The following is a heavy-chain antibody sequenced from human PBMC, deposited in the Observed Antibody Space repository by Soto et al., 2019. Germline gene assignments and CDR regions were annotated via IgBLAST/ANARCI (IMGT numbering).Heavy chain of an antibody. CDR1: GFNFRTYA. D-gene: IGHD1-1*01. Sequence: PGGPLRLSCTASGFNFRTYAMTWVRQAPGKGLEWISYITSTSSAINYADSVRGRFTISRDNAMRSLFLHMNSLRDEDTAVYYCARGGKGAAYTHGPYYFDYWGQGALVTVSS. CDR2: ITSTSSAI. J-gene: IGHJ4*02. CDR3: ARGGKGAAYTHGPYYFDY. V-gene: IGHV3-48*02.